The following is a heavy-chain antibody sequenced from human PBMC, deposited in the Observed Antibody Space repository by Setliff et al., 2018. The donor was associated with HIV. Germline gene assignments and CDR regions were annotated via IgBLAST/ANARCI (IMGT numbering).Heavy chain of an antibody. CDR2: MYTDGST. CDR3: ARDSRWLQFPYFDS. J-gene: IGHJ4*01. V-gene: IGHV4-61*09. D-gene: IGHD5-12*01. CDR1: GGSITSGNYF. Sequence: SETLSLTCTVSGGSITSGNYFWSWIRQPAGKGLEWIGHMYTDGSTNYNPPFKSRVTISADTSKNQFSLKLSSVTAADTAVYYCARDSRWLQFPYFDSWGQGTPVTVSS.